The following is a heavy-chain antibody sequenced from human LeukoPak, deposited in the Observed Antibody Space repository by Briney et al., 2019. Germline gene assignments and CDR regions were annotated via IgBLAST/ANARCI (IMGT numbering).Heavy chain of an antibody. V-gene: IGHV3-21*01. Sequence: GGSLRLSCAASGFTFSSYEMNWVRQAPGKGLEWVSSISSSSSYIYYADSVKGRFTISRDNAKNSLYLQMNSLRAEDTAVYYCARDHEYSYGFDYWGQGTLVTVSS. CDR2: ISSSSSYI. J-gene: IGHJ4*02. CDR1: GFTFSSYE. D-gene: IGHD5-18*01. CDR3: ARDHEYSYGFDY.